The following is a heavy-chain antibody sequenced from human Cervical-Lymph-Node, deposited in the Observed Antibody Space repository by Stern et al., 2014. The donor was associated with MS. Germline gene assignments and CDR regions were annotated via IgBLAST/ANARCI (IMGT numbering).Heavy chain of an antibody. V-gene: IGHV4-61*02. CDR2: IYTSGST. CDR3: ARGATTIGGFDP. J-gene: IGHJ5*02. D-gene: IGHD3-3*01. Sequence: QVQLQESGPGLVKPSQTLSLTCTVSGGSISSGSYYWSWIRQPAGKGLEWIGRIYTSGSTNYNPSLKSRVTISVDTSQNQFPLKLSSVTAADTAVYYCARGATTIGGFDPWGQGTLVTVSS. CDR1: GGSISSGSYY.